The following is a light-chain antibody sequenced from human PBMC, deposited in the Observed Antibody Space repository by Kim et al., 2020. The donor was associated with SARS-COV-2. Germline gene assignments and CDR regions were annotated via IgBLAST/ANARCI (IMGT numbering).Light chain of an antibody. CDR1: QSNNSW. CDR3: QQYKSDSRT. Sequence: ASEGDRVTITCRASQSNNSWLAWYQQKPGKAPKVLFYKASSLESGVPSRFSGSGSGTEFTLTISSLQPDDFATYYCQQYKSDSRTFGQGTKVDIK. CDR2: KAS. V-gene: IGKV1-5*03. J-gene: IGKJ1*01.